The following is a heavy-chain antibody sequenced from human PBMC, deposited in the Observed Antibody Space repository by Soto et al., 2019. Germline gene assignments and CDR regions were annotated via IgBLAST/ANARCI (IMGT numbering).Heavy chain of an antibody. Sequence: ASVKVSCKASGYTFSNVGIAWVRQAPGQGLEWMGWISVNNGDTKYAQKFQGRLTMTTDTSTSTAYMEMRSLRTDDTAVYYCGREYCSGDRCYGPDYWGQGTLVTVSS. CDR1: GYTFSNVG. D-gene: IGHD2-15*01. CDR2: ISVNNGDT. J-gene: IGHJ4*02. CDR3: GREYCSGDRCYGPDY. V-gene: IGHV1-18*01.